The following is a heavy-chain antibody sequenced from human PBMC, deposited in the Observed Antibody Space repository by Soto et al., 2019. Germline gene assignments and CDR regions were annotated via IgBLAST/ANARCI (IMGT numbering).Heavy chain of an antibody. CDR2: ISFDGRDI. J-gene: IGHJ4*02. D-gene: IGHD3-10*01. CDR1: GFTFSSFA. CDR3: AKESLDYFDSGRFYAPAFDH. Sequence: QVQLVESGGGVVHPGTSLRHSCVTSGFTFSSFAMDWVRQAPGKGLEWVAAISFDGRDISYRESVKGRFTISRDKFKNTVYLQMNSLRPEDTAVYYCAKESLDYFDSGRFYAPAFDHWGQGTLVTVSS. V-gene: IGHV3-30*18.